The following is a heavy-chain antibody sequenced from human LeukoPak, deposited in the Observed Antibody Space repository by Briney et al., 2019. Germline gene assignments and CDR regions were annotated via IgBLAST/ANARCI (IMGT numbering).Heavy chain of an antibody. D-gene: IGHD4-11*01. Sequence: PSETLSLTCAVYGGSFSGYYWSWIRQPPGKGLEWIGEMNHSGSTNYNPSLKSRVTISVDTSKNQFSLKLSSVTAADTAVYYCARKFYSSWFDPWGQGTLVTVSS. CDR3: ARKFYSSWFDP. CDR1: GGSFSGYY. V-gene: IGHV4-34*01. J-gene: IGHJ5*02. CDR2: MNHSGST.